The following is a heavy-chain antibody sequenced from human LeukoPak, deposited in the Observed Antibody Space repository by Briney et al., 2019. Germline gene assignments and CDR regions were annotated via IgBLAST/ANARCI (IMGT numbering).Heavy chain of an antibody. V-gene: IGHV3-53*01. CDR1: GFTVSSKY. CDR3: ARDGQGGIAARPAYYFDY. D-gene: IGHD6-6*01. J-gene: IGHJ4*02. Sequence: GGSLRLSCAASGFTVSSKYMSWVRQAPGKGLEWVSVIYSGGSTYYADSVKGRFTISRDNSKNTLYLQMNSLKAEDTAVYYCARDGQGGIAARPAYYFDYWGQGTLVTVSS. CDR2: IYSGGST.